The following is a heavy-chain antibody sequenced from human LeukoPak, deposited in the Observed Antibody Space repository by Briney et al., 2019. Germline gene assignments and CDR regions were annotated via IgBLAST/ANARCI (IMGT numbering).Heavy chain of an antibody. D-gene: IGHD3-16*01. V-gene: IGHV3-33*01. CDR1: GFTFSSHG. J-gene: IGHJ4*02. CDR3: ARPLGSALDH. CDR2: IWYDGSKK. Sequence: GGSLRLSCTASGFTFSSHGMNWVRQAPGKGLEWVAVIWYDGSKKYYVDPVKGRFTISRDNSKNTVDLQMNSLRAEDTAVYYCARPLGSALDHWGQGTLVTVST.